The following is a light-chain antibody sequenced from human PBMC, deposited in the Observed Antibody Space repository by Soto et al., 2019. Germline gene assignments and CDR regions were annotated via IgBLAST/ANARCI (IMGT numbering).Light chain of an antibody. J-gene: IGKJ4*01. CDR1: QSISSY. V-gene: IGKV1-39*01. CDR2: AAS. CDR3: QQSYSTPLT. Sequence: SQMTQSPSSLCAGVEDRFSITWRASQSISSYLNWYQQKPGKAPKLLIYAASSLQSGVPSRFSGSGSGTDFTLSISSLQPEDFATYYCQQSYSTPLTFGGGTQVDIK.